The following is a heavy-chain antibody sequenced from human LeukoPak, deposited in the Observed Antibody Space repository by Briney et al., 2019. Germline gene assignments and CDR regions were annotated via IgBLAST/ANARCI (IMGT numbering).Heavy chain of an antibody. J-gene: IGHJ2*01. V-gene: IGHV3-21*01. D-gene: IGHD3-9*01. CDR1: EFTFSTYS. CDR3: AGSDTTGYSPREWDYWYFDL. Sequence: GGSLRLSCAASEFTFSTYSMNWLGQAPGKGLEWVSSISSGSTYIYYADSVKGRFTLSSDNAKNSLHLQVNSLRAEDTAVYYCAGSDTTGYSPREWDYWYFDLWGRGTLVTVSS. CDR2: ISSGSTYI.